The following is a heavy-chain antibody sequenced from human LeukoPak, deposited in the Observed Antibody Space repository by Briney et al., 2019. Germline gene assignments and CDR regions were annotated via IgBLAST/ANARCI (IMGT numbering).Heavy chain of an antibody. J-gene: IGHJ2*01. CDR2: ISSNGGST. CDR3: ARAIVGATLGYFDL. D-gene: IGHD1-26*01. V-gene: IGHV3-64*01. CDR1: GFTFSSYA. Sequence: GGSLRLSCAASGFTFSSYAMHWVRQAPGKGLVYVSAISSNGGSTYYANSVKGRFTISRDNSKNTLYLQMGSLRAEDMAVYYCARAIVGATLGYFDLWGRGTLVTVSS.